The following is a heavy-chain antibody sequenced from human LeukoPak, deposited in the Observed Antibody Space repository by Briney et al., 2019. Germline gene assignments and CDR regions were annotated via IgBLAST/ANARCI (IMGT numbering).Heavy chain of an antibody. D-gene: IGHD2-21*02. J-gene: IGHJ4*02. Sequence: PGGSLRLSCAASGFTFSSYSMNWVRQAPGKGLEWVSYITSSSPIYYADSVKGRFTISRDNAKNSLYLQMNSLRDEDTAVYYCARTHCGGDCYPNFYYWGQGTLVTVSS. CDR3: ARTHCGGDCYPNFYY. CDR1: GFTFSSYS. V-gene: IGHV3-48*02. CDR2: ITSSSPI.